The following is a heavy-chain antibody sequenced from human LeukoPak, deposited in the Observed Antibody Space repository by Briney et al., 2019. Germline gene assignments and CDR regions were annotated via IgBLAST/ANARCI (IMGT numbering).Heavy chain of an antibody. D-gene: IGHD1-26*01. CDR1: GVSISTYY. V-gene: IGHV4-59*01. CDR3: ARMYSGTSYYFDY. CDR2: FSYSGST. Sequence: SETLSLTCSVSGVSISTYYWIWIRQPPPKGLEWMGFFSYSGSTKYNPSLKSRVTMSVDTSKNQFSLKLSSVTAADTAVYYCARMYSGTSYYFDYWGQGTLVTVSS. J-gene: IGHJ4*02.